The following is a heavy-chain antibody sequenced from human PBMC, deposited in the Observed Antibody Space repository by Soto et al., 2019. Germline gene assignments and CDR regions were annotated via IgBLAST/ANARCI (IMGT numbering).Heavy chain of an antibody. V-gene: IGHV2-5*02. CDR1: GFSLSTSGVG. Sequence: QITLKESGPTLVKPTQTLTLTCTFSGFSLSTSGVGVGWIRQPPGKALEWLALIYWDDDKRYSPSLKSRLTIHKDNFKNPVVPTINHMDPVDNGTYFCANRSCRCYEYFPHWGQGNLVTVSS. CDR3: ANRSCRCYEYFPH. D-gene: IGHD5-18*01. CDR2: IYWDDDK. J-gene: IGHJ1*01.